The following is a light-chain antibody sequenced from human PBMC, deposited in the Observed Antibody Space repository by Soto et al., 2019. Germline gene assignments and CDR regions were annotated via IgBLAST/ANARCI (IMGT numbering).Light chain of an antibody. CDR2: DAA. J-gene: IGKJ1*01. CDR3: QHYNSYSQA. V-gene: IGKV1-5*01. Sequence: DIQMTQSPSTLSASVGDRVTITCRASQSISSWLAWYQQKPGKAPKLLISDAANLESGVPSRFSGSGSGTEFSLTISSLRPDDFAIYYCQHYNSYSQAFGQGTTVEIK. CDR1: QSISSW.